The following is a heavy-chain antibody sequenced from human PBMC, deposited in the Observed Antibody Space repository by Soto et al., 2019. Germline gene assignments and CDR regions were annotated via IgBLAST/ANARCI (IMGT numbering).Heavy chain of an antibody. CDR1: GFTFSSYA. D-gene: IGHD3-9*01. V-gene: IGHV3-23*01. J-gene: IGHJ4*02. Sequence: GGSLRLSCAASGFTFSSYAMSWVRQAPGKGLEWVSAISGSGGSTYYADSVKGRFTISRDNSKNTLYLQMNSLRAEDTAVYHCAKDGGDVLTGYYPDYWAQGTLVTVSS. CDR3: AKDGGDVLTGYYPDY. CDR2: ISGSGGST.